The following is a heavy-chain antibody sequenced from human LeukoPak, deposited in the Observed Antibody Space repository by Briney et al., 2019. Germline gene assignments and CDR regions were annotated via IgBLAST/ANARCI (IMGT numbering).Heavy chain of an antibody. V-gene: IGHV3-53*01. J-gene: IGHJ4*02. CDR3: ARVGAGFGDLDPYFDY. Sequence: GGSLRLSCSASGFTVSSNYMSWVRQAPGEGLGWVSVIYSGGSTYYADSVKGRFTISRDNSKNTLYLQMNSLRAEDTAVYYCARVGAGFGDLDPYFDYWGQGTLVTVSS. CDR1: GFTVSSNY. D-gene: IGHD3-10*01. CDR2: IYSGGST.